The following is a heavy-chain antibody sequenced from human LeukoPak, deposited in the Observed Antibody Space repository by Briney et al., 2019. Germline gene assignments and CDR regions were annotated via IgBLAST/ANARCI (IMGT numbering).Heavy chain of an antibody. D-gene: IGHD6-13*01. J-gene: IGHJ4*02. V-gene: IGHV1-8*01. CDR1: GYTFSSYD. CDR3: ARGRSSSWYTPTRDFDY. CDR2: MNPNSGNT. Sequence: ASVKVSCKASGYTFSSYDINWVRQATGQGLEWMGWMNPNSGNTGYAQKFQGRVTMTRNTSISTAYMELSSLRSEDTAVYYCARGRSSSWYTPTRDFDYWGQGTLVTVSS.